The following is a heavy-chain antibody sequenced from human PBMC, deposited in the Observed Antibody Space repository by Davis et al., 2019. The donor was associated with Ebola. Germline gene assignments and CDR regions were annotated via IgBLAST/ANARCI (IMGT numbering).Heavy chain of an antibody. CDR3: ARETYYYDSSGYHRGAFDI. J-gene: IGHJ3*02. D-gene: IGHD3-22*01. V-gene: IGHV4-59*01. CDR2: TYYSGRT. CDR1: GGSISSYY. Sequence: SETLSLTCTVSGGSISSYYWSWIRQPPGKGLEWIGYTYYSGRTNYNPSLKSRVTISVDTSKNQFSLKLSSVTAADTAVYYCARETYYYDSSGYHRGAFDIWGQGTMVTVSS.